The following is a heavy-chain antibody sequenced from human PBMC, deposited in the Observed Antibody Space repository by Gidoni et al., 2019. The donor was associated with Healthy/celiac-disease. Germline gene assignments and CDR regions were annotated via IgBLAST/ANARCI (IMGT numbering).Heavy chain of an antibody. CDR3: ARVRGYDFWSGYSLYYFDY. Sequence: QVQLQQWGAGLLKPSETLSLTCAVYGGSFRGYYWSWIRQPPGKGLEWIGEINHSGSTNYNPSLKSRVTISVDTSKNQFSLKLSSVTAADTAVYYCARVRGYDFWSGYSLYYFDYWGQGTLVTVSS. CDR1: GGSFRGYY. CDR2: INHSGST. D-gene: IGHD3-3*01. V-gene: IGHV4-34*01. J-gene: IGHJ4*02.